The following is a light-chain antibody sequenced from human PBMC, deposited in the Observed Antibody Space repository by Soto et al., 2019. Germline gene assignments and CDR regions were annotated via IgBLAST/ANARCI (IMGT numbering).Light chain of an antibody. J-gene: IGKJ1*01. CDR3: QQYNNGPRT. CDR1: QSVSSN. V-gene: IGKV3-15*01. Sequence: EIVMTQSPATLSVSPGERATLSCRASQSVSSNLAWYQQKPGQAPRLLIYGASTRATGIPARFSGSGSGTEFTLTIGSLLSEDFGVYYCQQYNNGPRTFGQGTKVDIK. CDR2: GAS.